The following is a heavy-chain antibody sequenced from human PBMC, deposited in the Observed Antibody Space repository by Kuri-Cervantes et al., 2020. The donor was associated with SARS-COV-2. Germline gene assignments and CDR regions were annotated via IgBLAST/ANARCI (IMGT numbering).Heavy chain of an antibody. CDR3: ARSANYGSGSYYMSYGMDV. Sequence: SVKVSYKASGGTFSSYAISWVRQAPGQGLEWMGGIIPIFGTANYAQKFQGRVTITADKSTSTAYMELSSLRSEDTAVYYCARSANYGSGSYYMSYGMDVWGQGTTVTVSS. V-gene: IGHV1-69*06. CDR2: IIPIFGTA. CDR1: GGTFSSYA. J-gene: IGHJ6*02. D-gene: IGHD3-10*01.